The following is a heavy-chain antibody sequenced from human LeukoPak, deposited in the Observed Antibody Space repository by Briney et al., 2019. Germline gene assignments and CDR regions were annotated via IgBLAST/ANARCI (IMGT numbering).Heavy chain of an antibody. CDR3: ARALGYSYGYAVDY. D-gene: IGHD5-18*01. V-gene: IGHV3-48*01. Sequence: GWSLRLSCAASGFIFSNYNMNWVRQTPGKGLEWLSYISSSSGTIYYADSVKGRFTISGDNAKNSLYLQMNSLRAEDAAVYYCARALGYSYGYAVDYWGQGTLVTVSS. CDR2: ISSSSGTI. CDR1: GFIFSNYN. J-gene: IGHJ4*02.